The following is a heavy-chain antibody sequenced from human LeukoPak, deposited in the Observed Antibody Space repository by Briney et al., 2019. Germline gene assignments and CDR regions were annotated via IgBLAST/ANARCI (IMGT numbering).Heavy chain of an antibody. V-gene: IGHV3-23*01. CDR3: AKDRVRFLEWLTLDY. D-gene: IGHD3-3*01. Sequence: GGFLRLSCAASGFTFRSYWMRWVRQAPGKGLEWVSAISGSGGSTYYADSVKGRFTISRDNSKNTLYLQMNSLRAEDTAVYYCAKDRVRFLEWLTLDYWGQGTLVTVSS. J-gene: IGHJ4*02. CDR2: ISGSGGST. CDR1: GFTFRSYW.